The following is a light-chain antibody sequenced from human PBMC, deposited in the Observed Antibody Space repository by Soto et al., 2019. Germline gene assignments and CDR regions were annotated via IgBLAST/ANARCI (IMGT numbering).Light chain of an antibody. CDR1: QGIRTR. V-gene: IGKV1-12*01. CDR3: QQANSFPYA. CDR2: AAS. Sequence: DIQMIQAPSSVSASVGARVTITCRASQGIRTRLAWYQQKPGKAPKLLIYAASILQSGVPSRFSGSGSGTDFPLTISNLQPEDFATYYCQQANSFPYALGPGTKLYIK. J-gene: IGKJ3*01.